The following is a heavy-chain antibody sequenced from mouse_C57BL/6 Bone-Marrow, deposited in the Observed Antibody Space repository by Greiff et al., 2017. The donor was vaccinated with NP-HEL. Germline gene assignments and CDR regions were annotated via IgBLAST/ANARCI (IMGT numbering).Heavy chain of an antibody. CDR3: ARGDVVDYWYLDG. CDR1: GYTFTDYY. J-gene: IGHJ1*03. Sequence: VQLQQSGPELVKPGASVKISCKASGYTFTDYYMNWVKQSHGKSLEWIGDINPNNGGTSYNQKFKGKATLTVDKSSSTAYMELRSLTSEDSAVYYCARGDVVDYWYLDGWGTGTTVTVSS. CDR2: INPNNGGT. D-gene: IGHD1-1*01. V-gene: IGHV1-26*01.